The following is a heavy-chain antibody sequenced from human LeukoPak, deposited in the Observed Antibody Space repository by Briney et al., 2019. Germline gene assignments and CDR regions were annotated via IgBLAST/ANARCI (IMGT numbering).Heavy chain of an antibody. CDR2: IYTSGIT. D-gene: IGHD6-19*01. CDR1: GGSISRYY. Sequence: KPSETLSLTCTVSGGSISRYYWSWLRQPAGKGLEWIGRIYTSGITDYNLSLKSRVTMSLDTSKNQFSLKLSSVTAADTAVYYCARHEYSSGWYRYFDYWGQGTLITVSS. V-gene: IGHV4-4*07. J-gene: IGHJ4*02. CDR3: ARHEYSSGWYRYFDY.